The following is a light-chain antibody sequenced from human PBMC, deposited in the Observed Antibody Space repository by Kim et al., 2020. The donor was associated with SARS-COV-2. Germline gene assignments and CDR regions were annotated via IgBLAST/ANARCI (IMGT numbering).Light chain of an antibody. CDR1: QAISTW. CDR3: QQGGAFPRT. J-gene: IGKJ1*01. Sequence: DILMTQSPSSVSASVGDTVTITCRADQAISTWLAWYHQKPGQASKVLIYTASTLHTGVPSRFSGSGSGAEFTLTISSLQPDDFGTYFCQQGGAFPRTFGQGTKVDIK. CDR2: TAS. V-gene: IGKV1D-12*01.